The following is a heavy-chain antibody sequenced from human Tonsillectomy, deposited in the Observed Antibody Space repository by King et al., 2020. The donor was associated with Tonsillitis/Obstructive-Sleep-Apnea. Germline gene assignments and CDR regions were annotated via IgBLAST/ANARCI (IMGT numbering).Heavy chain of an antibody. J-gene: IGHJ4*02. V-gene: IGHV1-18*01. CDR3: ARDGDVDAATYYFDY. Sequence: HVQLVESGAEVKKPGASVKVSCKASGYTFTSYGISWVRQAPGQGLEWMGWISAYNGNTNYAQNIQGRVTMTTDTSTSTAYMELRSLRSDDTAVYYCARDGDVDAATYYFDYWGQGTLVTVSS. CDR1: GYTFTSYG. CDR2: ISAYNGNT. D-gene: IGHD5-18*01.